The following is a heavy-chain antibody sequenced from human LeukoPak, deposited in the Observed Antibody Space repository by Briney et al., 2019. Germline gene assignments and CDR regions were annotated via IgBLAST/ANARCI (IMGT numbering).Heavy chain of an antibody. J-gene: IGHJ3*01. Sequence: GGSLRLSCAASGFTVSSNYMSWVRQAPGKGLEWVSVISSTDIYKYYSDSVRGRFTISRDNAQNSLYLQMHNLRGEDTAVYFCTRDQWSGSYSLLPMWGQGTMVTVSS. CDR1: GFTVSSNY. CDR2: ISSTDIYK. CDR3: TRDQWSGSYSLLPM. D-gene: IGHD1-26*01. V-gene: IGHV3-21*06.